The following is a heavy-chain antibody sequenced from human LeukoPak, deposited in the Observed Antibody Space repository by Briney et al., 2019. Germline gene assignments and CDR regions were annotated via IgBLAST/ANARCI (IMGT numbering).Heavy chain of an antibody. D-gene: IGHD3-10*01. CDR3: ATTLGGYYGSVSYYPFDY. J-gene: IGHJ4*02. CDR1: GFTFSRYW. CDR2: INQVGRKK. Sequence: PGGSLRLSCAASGFTFSRYWMSWVRQAPGKGLERVANINQVGRKKYYVDSVKGRFTISRDNAKSSLYLQMDSLRAEDTAVYYCATTLGGYYGSVSYYPFDYWGQGTLVTVSA. V-gene: IGHV3-7*01.